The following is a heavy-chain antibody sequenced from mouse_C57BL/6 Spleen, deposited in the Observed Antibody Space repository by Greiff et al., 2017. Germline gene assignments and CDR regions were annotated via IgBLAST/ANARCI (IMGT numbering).Heavy chain of an antibody. CDR1: GFTFSSYG. CDR2: ISSGGSYT. D-gene: IGHD2-3*01. V-gene: IGHV5-6*01. CDR3: ARIYDGYYGFAY. J-gene: IGHJ3*01. Sequence: EVQRVESGGDLVKPGGSLKLPCAASGFTFSSYGMSWVRQTPDKRLEWVATISSGGSYTYYPDSVKGRFTISRDNAKNTLYLQMSSLKSEDTAMYYCARIYDGYYGFAYWGQGTLVTVSA.